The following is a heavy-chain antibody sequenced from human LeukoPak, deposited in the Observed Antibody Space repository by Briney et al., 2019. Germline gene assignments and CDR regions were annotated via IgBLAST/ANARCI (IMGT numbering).Heavy chain of an antibody. CDR1: GGSISSYY. Sequence: SETLSLTCSVSGGSISSYYWSWVRQPAGKGLEWIGRIYSSGSTNYNPSLNSRVTMSVDTSNNQFSLRLTSVTAADRAVYYCARGTTAAAGIFDCWGQGTLVTVSS. V-gene: IGHV4-4*07. CDR3: ARGTTAAAGIFDC. CDR2: IYSSGST. D-gene: IGHD6-13*01. J-gene: IGHJ4*02.